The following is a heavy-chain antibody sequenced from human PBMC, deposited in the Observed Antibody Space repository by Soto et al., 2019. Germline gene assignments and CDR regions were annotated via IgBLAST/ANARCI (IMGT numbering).Heavy chain of an antibody. D-gene: IGHD3-10*01. CDR2: VNAGNDKT. J-gene: IGHJ4*02. Sequence: QVQLVQSGAEVKKPGASVKVFCSASGYTLTDYAIHWVRQAPGQRLEWMGNVNAGNDKTKYSQKIHGRVTITKDTSPNTAYMELTSLRSEDTAVYYCAWDRYYGSATYNYFYHWGQGTLVTVSS. CDR1: GYTLTDYA. CDR3: AWDRYYGSATYNYFYH. V-gene: IGHV1-3*01.